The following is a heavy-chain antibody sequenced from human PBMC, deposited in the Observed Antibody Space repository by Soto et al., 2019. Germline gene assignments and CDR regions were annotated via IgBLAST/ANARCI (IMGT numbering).Heavy chain of an antibody. Sequence: QVQLVQSGAEEKKPGASVKVSCKASGYTFTSYAMHWVRQAPGQRLEWMGWINAGNGTSKYSQKFQGRGTITRDTAASTAYMELSSLRSEDTAVYYCARDILFDYWCQGTLVTVSS. D-gene: IGHD2-15*01. J-gene: IGHJ4*02. CDR2: INAGNGTS. V-gene: IGHV1-3*05. CDR1: GYTFTSYA. CDR3: ARDILFDY.